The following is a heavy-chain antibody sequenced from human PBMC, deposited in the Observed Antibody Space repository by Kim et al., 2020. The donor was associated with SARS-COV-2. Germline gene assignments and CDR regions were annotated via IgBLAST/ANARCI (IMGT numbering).Heavy chain of an antibody. Sequence: GGSLRLSCATSGFIFSSYGMHWVRLAPGKGLEWVATISSDGTKEHYAESVKGRFIISRDNSKNTLFLQMNSLRSEDTAVYYCAKTYDSDGYYYIDSWGQGTLVTVSS. CDR3: AKTYDSDGYYYIDS. CDR1: GFIFSSYG. D-gene: IGHD3-3*01. CDR2: ISSDGTKE. J-gene: IGHJ4*02. V-gene: IGHV3-30*18.